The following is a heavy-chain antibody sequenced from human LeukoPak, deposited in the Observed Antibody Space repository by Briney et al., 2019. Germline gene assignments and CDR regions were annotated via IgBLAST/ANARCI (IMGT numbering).Heavy chain of an antibody. V-gene: IGHV3-30-3*01. J-gene: IGHJ4*02. CDR2: ISYDGINE. Sequence: AGGSLRLSCAASGFTFNSYAMHWVRQAPGKGLEWVAVISYDGINEYYADSVKGRFTISRDNSKNTLHLQMNILRAEDTAVYYCARSFVAVAAPYYFDYWGQGTLVTVSS. D-gene: IGHD6-19*01. CDR1: GFTFNSYA. CDR3: ARSFVAVAAPYYFDY.